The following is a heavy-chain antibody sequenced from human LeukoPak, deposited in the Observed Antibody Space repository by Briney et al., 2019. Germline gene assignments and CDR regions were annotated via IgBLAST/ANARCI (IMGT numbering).Heavy chain of an antibody. Sequence: SETLSLTCTVSGASMSSYYWSWIRQPPGKGLEWIGYIYYSGSTNYNPSLKSRVTISVDTSKNQFSLKLSSVTAADTAVYYCARLVKQQLVFLHWYFDLWGRGTLVTVPS. J-gene: IGHJ2*01. CDR2: IYYSGST. V-gene: IGHV4-59*01. CDR1: GASMSSYY. D-gene: IGHD6-13*01. CDR3: ARLVKQQLVFLHWYFDL.